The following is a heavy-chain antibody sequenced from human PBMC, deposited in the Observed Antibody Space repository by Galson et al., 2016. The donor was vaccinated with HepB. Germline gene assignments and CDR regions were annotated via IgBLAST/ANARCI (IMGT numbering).Heavy chain of an antibody. Sequence: SVKVSCKASGYIFISYYMHWVRQAPGQGLEWMGIINPSGGSTTYAPKFQGRVTMTRDTSTSTVYMELSSLRSEDTAVYYCARERYYDISTGTYYNAVDVWGQGTTVTVSS. CDR3: ARERYYDISTGTYYNAVDV. CDR1: GYIFISYY. V-gene: IGHV1-46*01. D-gene: IGHD3-9*01. CDR2: INPSGGST. J-gene: IGHJ6*02.